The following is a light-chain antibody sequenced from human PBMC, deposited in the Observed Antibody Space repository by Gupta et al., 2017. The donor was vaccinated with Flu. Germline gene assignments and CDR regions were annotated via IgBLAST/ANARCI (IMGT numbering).Light chain of an antibody. CDR3: QQSYGIPWT. Sequence: PSSLSASVGDRVTITCRASQSLNSYVNWYQHKPGKAPKILISTASNLRGGVPSRFSGSGSGTEFTLTISSLQNEDFATYYCQQSYGIPWTFGQGTXVEIK. CDR1: QSLNSY. CDR2: TAS. V-gene: IGKV1-39*01. J-gene: IGKJ1*01.